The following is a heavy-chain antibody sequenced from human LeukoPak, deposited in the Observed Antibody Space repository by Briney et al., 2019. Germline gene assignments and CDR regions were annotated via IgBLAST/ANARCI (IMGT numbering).Heavy chain of an antibody. Sequence: GGSLRLSCAASGFTLSNYDQHWVRQAPGKGLEWVAVIWYDGGNKYYADSVKGRFTISRDNSKDTLYLQMNSLSAEDTAVHYCAKDRSKKVTPRHCFDSWGQGTLVTVSS. V-gene: IGHV3-33*06. J-gene: IGHJ4*02. CDR2: IWYDGGNK. CDR1: GFTLSNYD. D-gene: IGHD2-21*02. CDR3: AKDRSKKVTPRHCFDS.